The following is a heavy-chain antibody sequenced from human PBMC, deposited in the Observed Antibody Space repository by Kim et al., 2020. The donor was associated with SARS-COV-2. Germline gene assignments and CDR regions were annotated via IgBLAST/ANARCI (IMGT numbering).Heavy chain of an antibody. D-gene: IGHD6-13*01. CDR3: ARAPAAGTSYYYYYTMDV. V-gene: IGHV3-30*04. CDR1: ESTFSAYA. Sequence: GGSLRLSCVASESTFSAYAMHWVRQAPGKGLEWVAVISSDGSNKYHADSVKGRFTISRDNSKNTLYLQMNSLRPEDSAVYYCARAPAAGTSYYYYYTMDV. CDR2: ISSDGSNK. J-gene: IGHJ6*01.